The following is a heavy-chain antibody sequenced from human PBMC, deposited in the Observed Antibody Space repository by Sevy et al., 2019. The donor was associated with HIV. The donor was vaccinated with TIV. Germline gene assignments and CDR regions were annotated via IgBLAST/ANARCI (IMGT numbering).Heavy chain of an antibody. J-gene: IGHJ4*02. CDR1: GYTFTSYG. CDR2: ISAYNGNT. D-gene: IGHD1-26*01. Sequence: ASVKVSCKASGYTFTSYGISWVRQAPGQGLEWMGWISAYNGNTNYAQKLQGRVTMTTDTSTSTAYMELRSLRSDDTAVYYCAREKWELLEATGRSDYWGQGTLVTVSS. V-gene: IGHV1-18*01. CDR3: AREKWELLEATGRSDY.